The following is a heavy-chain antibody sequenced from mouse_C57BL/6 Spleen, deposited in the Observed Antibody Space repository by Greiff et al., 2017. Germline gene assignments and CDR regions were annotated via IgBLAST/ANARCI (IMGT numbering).Heavy chain of an antibody. CDR2: ISSGSSTI. J-gene: IGHJ4*01. CDR1: GFTFSDYG. Sequence: EVMLVESGGGLVKPGGSLKLSCAASGFTFSDYGMHWVRQAPEKGLEWVAYISSGSSTIYYADTVKGRFTISRDNAKNTLFLQMTSLRSEDTAMYYCARGYDGGDAMDYWGQGTSVTVSS. V-gene: IGHV5-17*01. CDR3: ARGYDGGDAMDY. D-gene: IGHD2-2*01.